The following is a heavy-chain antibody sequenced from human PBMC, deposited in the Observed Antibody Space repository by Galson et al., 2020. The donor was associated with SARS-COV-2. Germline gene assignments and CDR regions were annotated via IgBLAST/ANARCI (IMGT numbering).Heavy chain of an antibody. CDR1: GFTVSSHY. V-gene: IGHV3-53*01. CDR3: ARGCGPGNLVGLYYVDA. Sequence: GESLKISCAASGFTVSSHYISWVRQAPGKGLEWVSSIYSGGGPSYADSVRGRFTISRDNSKNTLYLQMSSLRGEDTAVYYCARGCGPGNLVGLYYVDAWGQGTLVTVSS. D-gene: IGHD2-15*01. CDR2: IYSGGGP. J-gene: IGHJ4*02.